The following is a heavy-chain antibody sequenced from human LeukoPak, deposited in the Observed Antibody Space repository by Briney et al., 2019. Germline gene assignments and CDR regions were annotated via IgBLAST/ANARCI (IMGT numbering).Heavy chain of an antibody. CDR1: GGSISSHY. Sequence: SETLSLTCTVSGGSISSHYWSWIRQPPGKGLEWIGYVYNSGSTKYNPALKSRVSISVDTSRNQFSLELNSVTAADTAMYYCARDRSLYNDFWSGYYAFDVWGQGIMVTVSP. CDR2: VYNSGST. V-gene: IGHV4-59*11. D-gene: IGHD3-3*01. J-gene: IGHJ3*01. CDR3: ARDRSLYNDFWSGYYAFDV.